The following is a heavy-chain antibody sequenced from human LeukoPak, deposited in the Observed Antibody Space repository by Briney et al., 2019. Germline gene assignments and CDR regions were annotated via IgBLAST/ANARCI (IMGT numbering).Heavy chain of an antibody. CDR2: ITGSGDGT. J-gene: IGHJ4*02. Sequence: GGSLRLSCAASGFTFSSYAMMWVRQSPEKGLEWVSSITGSGDGTYYADSVRGRFTISRDNSKNTLYLQMNSLRAEDTAVYFCVKGFVHPTYYFEYWGQGTLVTVSS. CDR3: VKGFVHPTYYFEY. D-gene: IGHD3-10*01. CDR1: GFTFSSYA. V-gene: IGHV3-23*01.